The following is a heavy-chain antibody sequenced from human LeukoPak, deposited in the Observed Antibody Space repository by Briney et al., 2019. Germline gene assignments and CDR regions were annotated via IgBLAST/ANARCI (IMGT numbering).Heavy chain of an antibody. CDR1: GGTFSSYA. D-gene: IGHD3-10*01. CDR3: ARDGGSYGSGSRDWFDP. V-gene: IGHV1-69*06. J-gene: IGHJ5*02. Sequence: VASVKVSCKASGGTFSSYAISCVRQPPGQGLEWMGGIIPIFCTANYAQKFQGRVTITADKSTSTAYMELSSLRSEDTAVYYCARDGGSYGSGSRDWFDPWGQGTLVTVSS. CDR2: IIPIFCTA.